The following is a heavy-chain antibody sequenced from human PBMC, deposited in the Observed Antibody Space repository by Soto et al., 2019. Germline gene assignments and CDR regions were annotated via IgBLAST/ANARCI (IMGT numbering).Heavy chain of an antibody. D-gene: IGHD3-22*01. CDR3: AKDLTMIVVVKGVFDY. V-gene: IGHV3-23*01. Sequence: GGSLRLSCAASGFTFSSYAMSWVRQAPGKGLEWVSAISGSGGSTYYADSVKGRFTISRDNSKNTLYLQMNSLRAEDTAVYYCAKDLTMIVVVKGVFDYWGQGTLVTVSS. CDR1: GFTFSSYA. CDR2: ISGSGGST. J-gene: IGHJ4*02.